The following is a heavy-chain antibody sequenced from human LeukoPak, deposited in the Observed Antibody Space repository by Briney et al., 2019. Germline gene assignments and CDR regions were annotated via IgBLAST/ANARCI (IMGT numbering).Heavy chain of an antibody. CDR1: GGSFSGYH. CDR2: ISYSGTT. CDR3: ARGSSERGYYNYYYMDV. J-gene: IGHJ6*03. D-gene: IGHD1-1*01. V-gene: IGHV4-59*01. Sequence: SETLSLTCAVYGGSFSGYHWGWIRQPPGKGLEWIGYISYSGTTNYNPSLKSRVTISVDTSKNQFSLKVRSVTAADTAVYYCARGSSERGYYNYYYMDVWGKGTTVTISS.